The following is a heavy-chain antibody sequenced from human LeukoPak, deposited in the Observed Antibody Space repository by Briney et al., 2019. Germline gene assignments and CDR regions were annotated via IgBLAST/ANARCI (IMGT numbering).Heavy chain of an antibody. CDR3: ARWRYCSSTSCSNHYYYGMDV. J-gene: IGHJ6*02. D-gene: IGHD2-2*01. CDR2: TIPSLNVA. V-gene: IGHV1-69*04. CDR1: GGTFSNYA. Sequence: PRASVKVSCKASGGTFSNYAISWVRQAPGQGLEWVGRTIPSLNVADYAQQFQGRVAITADTSTRIAHMELSSLRSEDTAVYYCARWRYCSSTSCSNHYYYGMDVWGQGTTVVVSS.